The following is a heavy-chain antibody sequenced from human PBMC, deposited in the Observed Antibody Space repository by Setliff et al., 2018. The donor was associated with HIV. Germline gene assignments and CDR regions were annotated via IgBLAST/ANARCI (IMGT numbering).Heavy chain of an antibody. CDR2: INHSGST. V-gene: IGHV4-34*01. CDR3: ARKGWNAYEAFDD. D-gene: IGHD5-12*01. CDR1: GRSFSDNS. Sequence: TLSLTCAVYGRSFSDNSWNWIRQPPGKGLEWIGEINHSGSTNYNPSLKSRVSITLDTSKNQFSLKLTSVTAADTAVYYCARKGWNAYEAFDDWGQGTRVTVS. J-gene: IGHJ5*02.